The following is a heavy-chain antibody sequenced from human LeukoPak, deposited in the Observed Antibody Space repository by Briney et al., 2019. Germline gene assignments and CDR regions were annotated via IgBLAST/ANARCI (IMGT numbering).Heavy chain of an antibody. CDR1: GGSISSYY. CDR2: IYTSGST. CDR3: AGFTFFRGVITFDY. V-gene: IGHV4-4*07. Sequence: SETLSLTCTVSGGSISSYYWSWIRQPAGKGLEWIGRIYTSGSTNYNPSLKSRVTMSVDTSKNQFSLKLSSVTAADTAVYSCAGFTFFRGVITFDYWGQGTLVTVSS. J-gene: IGHJ4*02. D-gene: IGHD3-10*01.